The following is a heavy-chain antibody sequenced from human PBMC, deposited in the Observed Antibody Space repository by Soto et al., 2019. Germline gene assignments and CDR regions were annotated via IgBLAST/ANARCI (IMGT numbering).Heavy chain of an antibody. CDR3: ARSGDNYNRLDY. Sequence: GGSLRLSCEGSGFTFSDYYISWIRQAPGKGLEWISYSSNSGTFSRYADSVKGRFSISRDNTKNLLYLQMNSLRAEDTAVYYCARSGDNYNRLDYWGQGTPVTVAS. CDR2: SSNSGTFS. V-gene: IGHV3-11*06. D-gene: IGHD1-1*01. CDR1: GFTFSDYY. J-gene: IGHJ4*02.